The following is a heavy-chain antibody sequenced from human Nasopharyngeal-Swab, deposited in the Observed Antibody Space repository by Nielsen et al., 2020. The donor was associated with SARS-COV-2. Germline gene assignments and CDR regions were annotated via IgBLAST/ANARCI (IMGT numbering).Heavy chain of an antibody. V-gene: IGHV3-66*01. CDR2: FYSGGST. Sequence: GGSLRLSCVASGFTVSSNYMSWVRQAPGKGLEWVSVFYSGGSTYYADSVKDRFTIFRDDSKNTLYLQMNSLRPEDTAVYYCARDPGGWSVATKGYWGQGTLVTVSS. CDR3: ARDPGGWSVATKGY. CDR1: GFTVSSNY. D-gene: IGHD5-12*01. J-gene: IGHJ4*02.